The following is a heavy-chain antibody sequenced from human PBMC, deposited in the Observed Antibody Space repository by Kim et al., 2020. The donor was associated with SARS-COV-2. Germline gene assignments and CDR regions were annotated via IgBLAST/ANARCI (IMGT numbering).Heavy chain of an antibody. D-gene: IGHD2-21*02. V-gene: IGHV4-39*01. Sequence: SETLSLTCTVSGGSISSSSYYWGWIRQPPGKGLEWIGSIYYSGSTYYNPSLKSRVTISVDTSKNQFSLKLSSVTAADTAVYYCARAAYCGGDCRRYWYFDLWGRGTLVTVSS. CDR2: IYYSGST. CDR1: GGSISSSSYY. J-gene: IGHJ2*01. CDR3: ARAAYCGGDCRRYWYFDL.